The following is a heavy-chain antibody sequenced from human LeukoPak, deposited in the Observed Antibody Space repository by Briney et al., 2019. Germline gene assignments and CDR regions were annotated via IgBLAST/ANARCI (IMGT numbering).Heavy chain of an antibody. V-gene: IGHV3-21*01. CDR2: ISSSSSYI. D-gene: IGHD3-10*01. CDR1: GFTFSSYS. J-gene: IGHJ6*02. CDR3: ARDHYYGSPYYGMDV. Sequence: GGSLRLSCAASGFTFSSYSMNWVRQAPGKGLEWVSSISSSSSYIYYADSVKGRFTISRDNAKNSLYLQMNSLRAEDTAVYYCARDHYYGSPYYGMDVWGQGTTVTVSS.